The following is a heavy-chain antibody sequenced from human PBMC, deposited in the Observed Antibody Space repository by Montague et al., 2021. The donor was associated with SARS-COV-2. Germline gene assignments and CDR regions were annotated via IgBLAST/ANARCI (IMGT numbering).Heavy chain of an antibody. V-gene: IGHV4-4*07. Sequence: SETLSLTCTVSGGSISSYYWSWIWQPAGKGLEWIGRIYTSGSTNYNPSLKSQVTMSVDTSKNQFSLNLSSVTAAATAVYYCASEAWFRDKTSASEYYGLDPWGQGTTVTVSS. J-gene: IGHJ6*02. D-gene: IGHD3-10*01. CDR3: ASEAWFRDKTSASEYYGLDP. CDR2: IYTSGST. CDR1: GGSISSYY.